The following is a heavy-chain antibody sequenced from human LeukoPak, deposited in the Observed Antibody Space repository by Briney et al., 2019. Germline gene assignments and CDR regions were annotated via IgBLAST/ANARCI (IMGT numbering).Heavy chain of an antibody. J-gene: IGHJ4*02. CDR3: AREWFGELI. V-gene: IGHV3-48*01. CDR2: VRHDSSDI. CDR1: GFTFNIYS. D-gene: IGHD3-10*01. Sequence: GGSLRLSCAASGFTFNIYSMNWVRQAPGKGLEWISFVRHDSSDIYYTDSVRGRFTISRDNAYNSLHLQMNSLRADDTAVYYCAREWFGELIWGKGTLVTVSS.